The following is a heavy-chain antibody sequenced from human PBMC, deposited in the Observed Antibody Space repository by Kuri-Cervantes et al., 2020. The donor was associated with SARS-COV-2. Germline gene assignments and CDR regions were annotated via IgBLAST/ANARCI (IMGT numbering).Heavy chain of an antibody. CDR3: ARSHNGRAVADFGY. Sequence: GGSLRLSCAASGFTFRSYGMHWVRPAPGKGLEWVAVISYAGRTKYYSGSVKGRFTISRANCKNSLYLQMKSLRAEDTAVYYCARSHNGRAVADFGYWGQGTLVTSPQ. D-gene: IGHD6-19*01. CDR1: GFTFRSYG. V-gene: IGHV3-30*03. J-gene: IGHJ4*02. CDR2: ISYAGRTK.